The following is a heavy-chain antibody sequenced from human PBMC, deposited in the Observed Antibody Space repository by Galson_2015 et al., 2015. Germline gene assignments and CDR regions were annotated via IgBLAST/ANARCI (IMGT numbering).Heavy chain of an antibody. CDR3: AKQDSLFGASDFDY. Sequence: SLRLSCAASGFSFSNYAMSWVRQAPGKGLQWVSAISGSGSTTYYSDSVKGRFTISRDNSKNTLYLQMNSLRAEDTAVYYCAKQDSLFGASDFDYWGQGTLVTVSS. CDR2: ISGSGSTT. J-gene: IGHJ4*02. V-gene: IGHV3-23*01. CDR1: GFSFSNYA. D-gene: IGHD4/OR15-4a*01.